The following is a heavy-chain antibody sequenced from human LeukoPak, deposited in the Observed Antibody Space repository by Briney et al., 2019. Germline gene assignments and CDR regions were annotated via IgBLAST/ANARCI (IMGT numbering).Heavy chain of an antibody. Sequence: PGGSLRLSCAASGFTLSSYWMTWVRQAPGKGLEWVAKIKPDGSKEYYVDSVKGRFTISRDNAKNSLYLQMNSLRAEDTAVYYCARAIYPTTNFDYWGQGTLVTVSS. CDR2: IKPDGSKE. J-gene: IGHJ4*02. CDR3: ARAIYPTTNFDY. D-gene: IGHD4-17*01. CDR1: GFTLSSYW. V-gene: IGHV3-7*03.